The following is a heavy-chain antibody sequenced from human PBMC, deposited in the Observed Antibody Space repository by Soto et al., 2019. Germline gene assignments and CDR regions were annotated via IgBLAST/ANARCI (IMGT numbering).Heavy chain of an antibody. CDR1: GYTFTSYD. D-gene: IGHD3-16*01. Sequence: ASVKVSCKASGYTFTSYDINWVRQATGRGLEWMVCMNPNSGNTGYAQKFQGRVTMTRNTSISTAYMELSSLRSEDTAVYYCARGYLMPLPMYYFAYWGQGTLVTLSS. CDR3: ARGYLMPLPMYYFAY. V-gene: IGHV1-8*01. CDR2: MNPNSGNT. J-gene: IGHJ4*02.